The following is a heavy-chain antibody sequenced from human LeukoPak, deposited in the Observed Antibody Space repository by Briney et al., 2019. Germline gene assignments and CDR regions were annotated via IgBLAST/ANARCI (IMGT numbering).Heavy chain of an antibody. D-gene: IGHD3-10*01. J-gene: IGHJ6*04. V-gene: IGHV3-21*01. CDR2: ISTSSIYI. CDR3: ARGILWFGDDV. CDR1: GFTFSTYS. Sequence: GGSLRLSCAGSGFTFSTYSMNWVRQAPGKGLEWVSSISTSSIYIYYADSLKGRFTISRDNARNSLYLQMHSLRAEDTAVYYCARGILWFGDDVWGKGTTVTISS.